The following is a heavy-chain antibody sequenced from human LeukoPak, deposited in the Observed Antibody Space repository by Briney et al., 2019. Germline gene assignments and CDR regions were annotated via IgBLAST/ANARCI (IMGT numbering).Heavy chain of an antibody. V-gene: IGHV3-33*01. CDR1: GFTFSSYG. CDR3: ARDYYDSSGYYLGWFDP. D-gene: IGHD3-22*01. CDR2: IWYDGSNK. J-gene: IGHJ5*02. Sequence: GRSLRLSCAASGFTFSSYGMHWVRQAPGKGLEWVAVIWYDGSNKYYADSVKGRFTISRDNAKNSLYLQMNSLRAEDTAVYYCARDYYDSSGYYLGWFDPWGQGTLVTVSS.